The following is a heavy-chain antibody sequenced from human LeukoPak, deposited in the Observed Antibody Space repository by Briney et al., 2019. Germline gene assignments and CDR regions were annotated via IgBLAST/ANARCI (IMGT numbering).Heavy chain of an antibody. J-gene: IGHJ5*02. CDR1: GFTFSGYW. V-gene: IGHV3-74*01. D-gene: IGHD6-13*01. Sequence: GGSLRLSCAASGFTFSGYWMHWVRQVPGKGLVWVSRINSDGSSTNYAVSVKGRFTISRDNAKNTLYLQMNSLRAEDTAVYYCARDIGHSSSLSGFDPWGQGTLVTVSS. CDR3: ARDIGHSSSLSGFDP. CDR2: INSDGSST.